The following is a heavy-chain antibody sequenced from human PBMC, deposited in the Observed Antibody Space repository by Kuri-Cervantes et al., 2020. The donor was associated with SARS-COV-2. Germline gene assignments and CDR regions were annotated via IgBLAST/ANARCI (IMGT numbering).Heavy chain of an antibody. V-gene: IGHV3-48*04. CDR2: ISSSSSTI. J-gene: IGHJ6*02. Sequence: LSLTCAASVFTFSSYSMNWVRQAPGKGLEWVSYISSSSSTIYYADSVKGRFTISRDNAEDSLYLQMNSLRAEDTAVYYCARGAHDYYYYGMDVWGQGTTVTVSS. CDR1: VFTFSSYS. CDR3: ARGAHDYYYYGMDV.